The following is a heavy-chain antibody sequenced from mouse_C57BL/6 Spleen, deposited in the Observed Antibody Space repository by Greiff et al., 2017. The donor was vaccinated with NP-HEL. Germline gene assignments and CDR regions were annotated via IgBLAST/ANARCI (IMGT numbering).Heavy chain of an antibody. CDR3: ARGGWLLPLWYFDV. V-gene: IGHV5-16*01. CDR1: GFTFSDYY. Sequence: EVQLVESEGGLVQPGSSMKLSCTASGFTFSDYYMAWVRQVPEKGLEWVANITYDGSSTYYLDSLKSRFIISRDNAKNILYLQMSSLKSEDTATYYCARGGWLLPLWYFDVWGTGTTVTVSS. D-gene: IGHD2-3*01. CDR2: ITYDGSST. J-gene: IGHJ1*03.